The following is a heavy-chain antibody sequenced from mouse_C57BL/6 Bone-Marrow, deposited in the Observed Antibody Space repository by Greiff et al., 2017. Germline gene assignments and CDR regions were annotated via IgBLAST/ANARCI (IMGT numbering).Heavy chain of an antibody. V-gene: IGHV1-15*01. D-gene: IGHD4-1*01. CDR2: IDPETGGT. J-gene: IGHJ2*01. Sequence: QVQLQQSGAELVRPGASVTLSCKASGYTFTDYEMHWVKQTPVHGLEWIGAIDPETGGTAYNQKFKGKAILTADKSSSTAYMELRSLTSEDSAVYYCTRLLWDEGYYFDFWGKGTTLTVSS. CDR3: TRLLWDEGYYFDF. CDR1: GYTFTDYE.